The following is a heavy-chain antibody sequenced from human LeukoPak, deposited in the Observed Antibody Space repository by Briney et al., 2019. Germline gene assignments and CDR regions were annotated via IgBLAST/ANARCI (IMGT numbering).Heavy chain of an antibody. D-gene: IGHD2-2*02. Sequence: PSETLSLTCTVSGGSISSGSYYWSWIRQPAGKGLEWIGRIYTSGSTNYNPSLKSRVTISVDTSKNQFSLKLSSVTAADTAVYYCASYTGNDAFDIWGQGTMVTVSS. V-gene: IGHV4-61*02. CDR1: GGSISSGSYY. CDR2: IYTSGST. J-gene: IGHJ3*02. CDR3: ASYTGNDAFDI.